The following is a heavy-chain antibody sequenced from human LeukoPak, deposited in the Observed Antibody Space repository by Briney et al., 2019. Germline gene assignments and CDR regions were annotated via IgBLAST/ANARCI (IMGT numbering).Heavy chain of an antibody. CDR2: IKQDGSEK. V-gene: IGHV3-7*01. J-gene: IGHJ6*03. D-gene: IGHD4-11*01. CDR3: ARAPVKERGWTHYSNYVGLGGVYYMDV. Sequence: GGSLRLSCAASGFTFSSYWMSWVRQAPRKGLEWVANIKQDGSEKYYVDSVKGRFTISRDNAKNSLYLQMNSLRAEDTAVYYCARAPVKERGWTHYSNYVGLGGVYYMDVWGKGTTVTVSS. CDR1: GFTFSSYW.